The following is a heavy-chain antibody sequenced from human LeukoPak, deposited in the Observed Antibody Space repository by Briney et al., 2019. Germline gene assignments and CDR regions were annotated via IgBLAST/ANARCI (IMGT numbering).Heavy chain of an antibody. Sequence: ASVKVSCKASGYTFTSYGISWVRQAPGQGLEWMGWISAYNGNTNYAQKLQGRVTMTTDTSTSTAYMELRSLRSDDTAVYYCARGRKNYYDSSGYYTDAFDIWGQGTMVTVS. V-gene: IGHV1-18*01. CDR1: GYTFTSYG. D-gene: IGHD3-22*01. CDR3: ARGRKNYYDSSGYYTDAFDI. J-gene: IGHJ3*02. CDR2: ISAYNGNT.